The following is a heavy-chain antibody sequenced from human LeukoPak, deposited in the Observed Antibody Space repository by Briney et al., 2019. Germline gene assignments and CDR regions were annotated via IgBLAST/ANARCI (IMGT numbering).Heavy chain of an antibody. CDR1: GYTFTSYY. CDR2: INPSGGST. CDR3: AGGVYYYYYMDV. Sequence: ASVKVSCKASGYTFTSYYMQWVRQAPGQGLEWMGIINPSGGSTSYAQKFQGRVTMTRDMSTSTVYMELSSLRSEDTAVYYCAGGVYYYYYMDVWGKGTTVTVSS. J-gene: IGHJ6*03. V-gene: IGHV1-46*01.